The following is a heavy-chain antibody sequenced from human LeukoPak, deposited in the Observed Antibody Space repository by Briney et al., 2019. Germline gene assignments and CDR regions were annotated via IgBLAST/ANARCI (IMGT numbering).Heavy chain of an antibody. CDR3: ARDPPSGFWSGYYIS. Sequence: GGSLRLSCAASGFTFSSYSMNWVRQAPGKGLEWVSYISSSSSYIYYSDSVEGRFTISRDNAKNSLFLQMNSLRAEDTAVYYCARDPPSGFWSGYYISWGQGTLVTVSS. CDR1: GFTFSSYS. V-gene: IGHV3-21*05. D-gene: IGHD3-3*01. CDR2: ISSSSSYI. J-gene: IGHJ5*02.